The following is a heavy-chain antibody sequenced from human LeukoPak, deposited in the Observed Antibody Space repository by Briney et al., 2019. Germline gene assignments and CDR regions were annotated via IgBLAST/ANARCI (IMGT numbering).Heavy chain of an antibody. D-gene: IGHD5-18*01. CDR2: ISSSTYI. Sequence: PGGSLRLSCAASGFTFSSYSMNWVRQTPGKGLEWVSSISSSTYIYYADSVKGRFTISRDNAKNSLYLQMNSLRAEDTAVYYCAREPTAMILWGQGSLVTVSS. CDR1: GFTFSSYS. J-gene: IGHJ4*02. V-gene: IGHV3-21*01. CDR3: AREPTAMIL.